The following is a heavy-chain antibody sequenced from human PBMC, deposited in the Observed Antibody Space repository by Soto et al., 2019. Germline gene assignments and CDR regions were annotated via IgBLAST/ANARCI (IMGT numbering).Heavy chain of an antibody. CDR3: ARDRYGDYEHWFDP. CDR1: GGSISSYY. Sequence: SETLSLTCTVSGGSISSYYWSWIRQPPGKRLGWIGYIYYSGSTNYNPSLKSRVTISVDTSKNQFSLKLSSVTAADTAVYYCARDRYGDYEHWFDPWGQGTLVTVSS. V-gene: IGHV4-59*01. D-gene: IGHD4-17*01. CDR2: IYYSGST. J-gene: IGHJ5*02.